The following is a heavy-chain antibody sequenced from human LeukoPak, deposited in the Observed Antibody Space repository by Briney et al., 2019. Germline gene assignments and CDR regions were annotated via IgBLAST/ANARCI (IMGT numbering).Heavy chain of an antibody. CDR2: VWYDGSLK. V-gene: IGHV3-33*01. CDR3: ARGDGGGGTHPFDY. J-gene: IGHJ4*02. Sequence: GGSLRLSCAASGFTFSTYGMNWVRQAPGKGLGCVAVVWYDGSLKYYRDSVKGRFTISRDNSKNTLYLQMNSLRVEDTAVYYCARGDGGGGTHPFDYWGQGTLVTVSS. CDR1: GFTFSTYG. D-gene: IGHD2-15*01.